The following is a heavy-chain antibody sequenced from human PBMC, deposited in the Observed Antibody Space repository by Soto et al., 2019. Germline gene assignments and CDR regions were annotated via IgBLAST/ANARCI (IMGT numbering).Heavy chain of an antibody. V-gene: IGHV2-26*01. CDR2: IFSNDEK. Sequence: SGPTLVNPTETLTLTCTVSGFSLSNARMGVSWIRQPPGKALEWLAHIFSNDEKSYSTSPKSRLTISKDTSKSQVVLTMTNMDPVDTATYFCARIRSDSGSYYGGGYYFDYWGQGTLVTVSS. D-gene: IGHD1-26*01. J-gene: IGHJ4*02. CDR3: ARIRSDSGSYYGGGYYFDY. CDR1: GFSLSNARMG.